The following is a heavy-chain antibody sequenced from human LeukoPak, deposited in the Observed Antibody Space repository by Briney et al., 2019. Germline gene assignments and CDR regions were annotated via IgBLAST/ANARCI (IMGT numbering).Heavy chain of an antibody. CDR1: GVSISSSNYY. V-gene: IGHV4-39*01. D-gene: IGHD1-26*01. CDR2: IYYSGST. Sequence: PSETLSLTCTVSGVSISSSNYYWGWIRQPPGKGLEWIGTIYYSGSTYYNPSLKSRVTISVDTSRNQFSLKLSSVTAADTAVYYCARLNGNYYRFDYWGQGILVTVSS. CDR3: ARLNGNYYRFDY. J-gene: IGHJ4*02.